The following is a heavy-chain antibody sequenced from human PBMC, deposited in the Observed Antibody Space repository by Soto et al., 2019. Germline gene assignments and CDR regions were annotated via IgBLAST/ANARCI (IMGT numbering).Heavy chain of an antibody. CDR1: GFTFSNFA. J-gene: IGHJ4*02. D-gene: IGHD3-10*01. CDR3: ARDSDSRMGRAGLTDDFDY. Sequence: QVQLVESGGGVGQPGKSLTLSCAASGFTFSNFAMHWVRQAPGQGLEWVAVISYDGNNDYYSESVQGRFTISRDDSKDTIYLQINSLRTEDTAVYYCARDSDSRMGRAGLTDDFDYWGQGTLVTVSS. V-gene: IGHV3-30-3*01. CDR2: ISYDGNND.